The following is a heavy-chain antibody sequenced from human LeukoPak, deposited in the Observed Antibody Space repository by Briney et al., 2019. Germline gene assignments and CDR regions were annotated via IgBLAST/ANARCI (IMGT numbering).Heavy chain of an antibody. V-gene: IGHV3-11*04. Sequence: PGGSLRLSCEASGFTFSDYYMSWIRQAPGKGLEWVSYISSSGSTIYYADSVKGRFTISRDNAKNSLYLQMNSLRVEDTAVYYCARGENYYDSSGYFNWGQGTLVTVSS. CDR3: ARGENYYDSSGYFN. CDR1: GFTFSDYY. J-gene: IGHJ4*02. D-gene: IGHD3-22*01. CDR2: ISSSGSTI.